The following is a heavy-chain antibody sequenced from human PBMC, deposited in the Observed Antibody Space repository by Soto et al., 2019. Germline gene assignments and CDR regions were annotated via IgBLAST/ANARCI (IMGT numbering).Heavy chain of an antibody. CDR1: GGTFSSYA. Sequence: GASVKVSCKASGGTFSSYAISWVRQAPGQGLEWMGGIIPIFGTANYAQKFQGRVTITADESTSTAYMELSSLKASDSAMFYCARLSRGGTSPAYYFDYWGQGALVTVSS. CDR3: ARLSRGGTSPAYYFDY. CDR2: IIPIFGTA. V-gene: IGHV1-69*13. J-gene: IGHJ4*02.